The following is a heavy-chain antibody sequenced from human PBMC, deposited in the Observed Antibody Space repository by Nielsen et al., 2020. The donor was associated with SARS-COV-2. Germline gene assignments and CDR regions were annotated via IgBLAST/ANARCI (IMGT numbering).Heavy chain of an antibody. CDR1: GYTFTSYG. Sequence: ASVKVSCKASGYTFTSYGISWVRQAPGQGLEWMGWISAYNGNTNYAQTLQGRVTMTTDTSTSTAYMELRSLRSDHTAVYYCARYGRGWHKEGYYYYGMDVWGQGTTVTVSS. CDR3: ARYGRGWHKEGYYYYGMDV. D-gene: IGHD6-19*01. V-gene: IGHV1-18*01. J-gene: IGHJ6*02. CDR2: ISAYNGNT.